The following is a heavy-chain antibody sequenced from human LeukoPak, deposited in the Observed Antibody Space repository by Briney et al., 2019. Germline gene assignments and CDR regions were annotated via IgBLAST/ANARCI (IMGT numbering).Heavy chain of an antibody. J-gene: IGHJ4*02. CDR3: AKDRGYRFASGSSYLYY. Sequence: GRSLTLSCAASGFTFSNYGMHRVREAPGNGLGWLAVISSDGSYKYNGDSVKGRFTISRDNSKNTLYLQMNFLRAEDTAVYYCAKDRGYRFASGSSYLYYWGEGTPVTVSS. CDR2: ISSDGSYK. D-gene: IGHD3-10*01. CDR1: GFTFSNYG. V-gene: IGHV3-30*18.